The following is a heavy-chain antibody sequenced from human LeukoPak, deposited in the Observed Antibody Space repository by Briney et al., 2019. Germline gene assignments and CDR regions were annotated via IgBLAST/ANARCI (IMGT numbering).Heavy chain of an antibody. CDR3: ARLIVVVPAAIMDV. J-gene: IGHJ6*03. CDR1: GFTFSSYS. Sequence: AGGSLRLSCAASGFTFSSYSMNWVRQAPGKGLEWVSSISSSSSYIYYADSVKGRFTISRDNAKNSLYLQMNSLRAEDTAVYYCARLIVVVPAAIMDVWGKGTTVTVSS. D-gene: IGHD2-2*01. V-gene: IGHV3-21*01. CDR2: ISSSSSYI.